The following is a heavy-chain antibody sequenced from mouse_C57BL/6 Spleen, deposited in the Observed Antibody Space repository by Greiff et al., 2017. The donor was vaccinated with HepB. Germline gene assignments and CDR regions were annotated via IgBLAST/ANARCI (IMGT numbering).Heavy chain of an antibody. CDR2: IRNKANGYTT. Sequence: EVMLVESGGGLVQPGGSLSLSCAASGFTFTDYYMSWVRQPPGKALEWLGFIRNKANGYTTEYFASVKGRFTISRDNSQSILYLQMNALRAEDSATYYCARSADSSGHYAMDYWGQGTSVTVSS. D-gene: IGHD3-2*02. CDR3: ARSADSSGHYAMDY. V-gene: IGHV7-3*01. J-gene: IGHJ4*01. CDR1: GFTFTDYY.